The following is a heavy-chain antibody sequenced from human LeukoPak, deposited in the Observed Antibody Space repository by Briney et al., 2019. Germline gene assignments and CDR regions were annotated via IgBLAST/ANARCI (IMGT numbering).Heavy chain of an antibody. Sequence: PGGSLRLSCAASGFTFSSYSMNWVRQAPGKGLEWVACISSSNSYIYYADSVKGRFTISRDNAKSSLYLQMNSLRGEDTAVDYGAIDLGNSTTWYTRRGYSQHWGQGTLVTVSS. CDR1: GFTFSSYS. J-gene: IGHJ1*01. V-gene: IGHV3-21*01. D-gene: IGHD2-2*02. CDR2: ISSSNSYI. CDR3: AIDLGNSTTWYTRRGYSQH.